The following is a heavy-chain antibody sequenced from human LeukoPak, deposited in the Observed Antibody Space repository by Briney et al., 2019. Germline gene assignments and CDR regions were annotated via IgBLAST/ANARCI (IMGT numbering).Heavy chain of an antibody. Sequence: GGSLRLSCAASGFTFSSHSMNWVRQAPGKGLEWISYIRSRDGTVSYADSVEGRFTISTDTAKTSLFLQMNGLSADDTAVYYCVRDQAYAFDIWGQGTMVTVSS. CDR2: IRSRDGTV. CDR3: VRDQAYAFDI. CDR1: GFTFSSHS. J-gene: IGHJ3*02. V-gene: IGHV3-48*01.